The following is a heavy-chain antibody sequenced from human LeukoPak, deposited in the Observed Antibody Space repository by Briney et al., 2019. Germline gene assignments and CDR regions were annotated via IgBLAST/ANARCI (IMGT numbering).Heavy chain of an antibody. Sequence: PGGSLRLSCAASGFTFSSYGMHWVRQAPGKGLEWVAVISYDGSNKYYADSVKGRFTISRDNSKNTLYLQMNSLRAEDTAVYYCARLIVGASDYWGQGTLVTVSS. CDR3: ARLIVGASDY. D-gene: IGHD1-26*01. CDR1: GFTFSSYG. V-gene: IGHV3-30*03. CDR2: ISYDGSNK. J-gene: IGHJ4*02.